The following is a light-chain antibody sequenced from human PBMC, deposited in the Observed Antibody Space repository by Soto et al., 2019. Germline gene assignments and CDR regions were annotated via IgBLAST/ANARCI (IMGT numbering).Light chain of an antibody. CDR2: AAS. V-gene: IGKV1-27*01. Sequence: DIQMTQSPSSLSASVGDRVTITCRASQGIANFLAWYQQKPGKVPKLLIYAASTLQSGVPSRFSGSGTGTDFTLTISSLQPEDVATYYCQKYNSVPWTFGQGTKVEIK. CDR1: QGIANF. J-gene: IGKJ1*01. CDR3: QKYNSVPWT.